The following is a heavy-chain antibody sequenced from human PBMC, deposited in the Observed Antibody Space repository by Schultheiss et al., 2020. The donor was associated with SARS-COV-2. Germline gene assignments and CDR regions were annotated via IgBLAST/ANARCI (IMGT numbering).Heavy chain of an antibody. CDR3: ARGQVDVNMMLVVIGFANWFDP. D-gene: IGHD3-22*01. J-gene: IGHJ5*02. Sequence: SETLSLTCTVSGGSISSSSYYWAWTRQPPGKRLDYMGNISCGGSTYYNPSLKSRVTISVDTSKNQFSLKLSSVTAADTAVYYCARGQVDVNMMLVVIGFANWFDPWGQGTLVTVSS. CDR1: GGSISSSSYY. V-gene: IGHV4-39*01. CDR2: ISCGGST.